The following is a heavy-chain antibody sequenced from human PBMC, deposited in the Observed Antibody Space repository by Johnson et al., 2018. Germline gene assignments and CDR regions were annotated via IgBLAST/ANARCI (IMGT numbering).Heavy chain of an antibody. CDR3: AKNSRSPYRYHYYMDV. D-gene: IGHD3-9*01. CDR2: ISGSGDNT. V-gene: IGHV3-23*04. J-gene: IGHJ6*03. Sequence: VQLVEAGGGLEQPVGSLRLSWAASGFTFSGYAMSWVRQAPGKGLEWVSSISGSGDNTYYGDSVKGRFTISRAKFKNTLYLQMNSLRADDTAVYYCAKNSRSPYRYHYYMDVWGTGTTVTGSS. CDR1: GFTFSGYA.